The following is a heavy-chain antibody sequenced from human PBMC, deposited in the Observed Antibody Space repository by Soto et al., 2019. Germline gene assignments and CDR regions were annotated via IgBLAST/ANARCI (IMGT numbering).Heavy chain of an antibody. J-gene: IGHJ3*01. CDR1: SYTFTSYG. CDR3: ARDSPYSSPSHAFDV. D-gene: IGHD4-4*01. CDR2: MIPIVGTA. V-gene: IGHV1-69*13. Sequence: GASVKVSCKASSYTFTSYGISWVRQAPGQGLEWMGGMIPIVGTANLAQKFQDRITITADESTSTAYMELSSLTSEDTAVYYCARDSPYSSPSHAFDVWGQGTLVTVSS.